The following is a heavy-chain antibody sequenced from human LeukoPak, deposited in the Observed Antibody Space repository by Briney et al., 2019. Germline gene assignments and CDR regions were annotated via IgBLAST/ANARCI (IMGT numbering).Heavy chain of an antibody. CDR1: GFTYTTYW. CDR3: ARDGNGKSLDFDY. D-gene: IGHD1-1*01. Sequence: GGSLRLSCAASGFTYTTYWMTWVRQAPGKGLEWVANIKEGGSEKNYVDSVKGRFTISRDNAKNSLYLQMNSLRAEDTAVYYCARDGNGKSLDFDYWGQGTLVTVSS. J-gene: IGHJ4*02. CDR2: IKEGGSEK. V-gene: IGHV3-7*01.